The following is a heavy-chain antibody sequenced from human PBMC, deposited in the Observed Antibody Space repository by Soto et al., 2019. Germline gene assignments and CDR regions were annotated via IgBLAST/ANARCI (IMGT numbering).Heavy chain of an antibody. Sequence: SETLSLTCTVSGGSISSYYWSWIRQPPGKGLEWIGYIYYSGSTNYNPSLKSRVTISVDTSKNQFSLKLSSVTAADTAVYYCARDGYSSADWFDPWGQGTLVTVSS. CDR2: IYYSGST. D-gene: IGHD6-19*01. CDR1: GGSISSYY. V-gene: IGHV4-59*01. CDR3: ARDGYSSADWFDP. J-gene: IGHJ5*02.